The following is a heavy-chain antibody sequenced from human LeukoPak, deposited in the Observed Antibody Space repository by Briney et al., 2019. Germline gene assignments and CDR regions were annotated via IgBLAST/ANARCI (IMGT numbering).Heavy chain of an antibody. V-gene: IGHV3-30*03. D-gene: IGHD4-23*01. CDR3: ARARGVTRPGRWPDHFDY. CDR1: GFMFSSYG. CDR2: ISDDGSNT. J-gene: IGHJ4*02. Sequence: PGGSLRLSCAASGFMFSSYGMHWVRQAPGKGLEWVAVISDDGSNTYYPDSVKGRFTISRDNSKNTLYLQMNSLRSEDTAVYYCARARGVTRPGRWPDHFDYWGQGTLVTVSS.